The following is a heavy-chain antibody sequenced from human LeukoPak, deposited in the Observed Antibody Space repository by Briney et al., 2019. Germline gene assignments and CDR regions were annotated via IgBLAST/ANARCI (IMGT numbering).Heavy chain of an antibody. CDR3: ASSGELLPPDY. Sequence: ASVKVSCEASGGTFSSYAISWVRQAPGQGLEWMGGIIPIFGTANYAQKFQGRVTITEDESTSTAYMELSSLRSEDTAVYYCASSGELLPPDYWGQGTLVTVSS. CDR1: GGTFSSYA. J-gene: IGHJ4*02. D-gene: IGHD3-10*01. V-gene: IGHV1-69*13. CDR2: IIPIFGTA.